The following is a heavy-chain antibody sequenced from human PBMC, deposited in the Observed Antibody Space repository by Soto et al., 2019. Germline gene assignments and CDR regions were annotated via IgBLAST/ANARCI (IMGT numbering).Heavy chain of an antibody. CDR2: ISSSSSTI. J-gene: IGHJ4*02. Sequence: EVQLVESGGGLVQPGGSLRLSCAASGFTFSSYSMNWVRQAPGKGLEWVSYISSSSSTIYYADSVKGRFTISRDNAKNSLYLQMNSLRDEDAAVYYCARDWEDIVATIGGLAFDYWGQGTLVTVSS. CDR1: GFTFSSYS. V-gene: IGHV3-48*02. D-gene: IGHD5-12*01. CDR3: ARDWEDIVATIGGLAFDY.